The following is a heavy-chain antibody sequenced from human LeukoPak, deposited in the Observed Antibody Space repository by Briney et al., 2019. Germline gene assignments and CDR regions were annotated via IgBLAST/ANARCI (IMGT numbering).Heavy chain of an antibody. CDR1: GYTFTSYY. J-gene: IGHJ3*02. CDR3: ARDSGQLWNDAFDI. Sequence: ASVKVSCKASGYTFTSYYMHWVRQAPGQGLEWMGWINPNSGGTNYAQKFQGWVTMTRDTSISTAYMELSRLRSDDTAVYYCARDSGQLWNDAFDIWGQGTMVTVSS. CDR2: INPNSGGT. V-gene: IGHV1-2*04. D-gene: IGHD5-18*01.